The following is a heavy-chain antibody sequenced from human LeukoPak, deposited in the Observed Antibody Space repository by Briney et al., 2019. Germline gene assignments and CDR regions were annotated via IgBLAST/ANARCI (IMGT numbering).Heavy chain of an antibody. J-gene: IGHJ4*02. V-gene: IGHV3-23*01. Sequence: GGSLRLSCAASRFTFSIYTMSWVPHAPGKGLEWVSAIRGSGDTTYYADSVKGRFTISRDNSKNTLYLQMNSLRAEDTAVYYCAKEPLYYYWGQGTLVTASS. CDR3: AKEPLYYY. D-gene: IGHD1-14*01. CDR2: IRGSGDTT. CDR1: RFTFSIYT.